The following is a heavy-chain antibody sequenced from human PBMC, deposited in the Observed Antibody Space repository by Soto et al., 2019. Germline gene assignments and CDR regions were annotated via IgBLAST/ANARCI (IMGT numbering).Heavy chain of an antibody. Sequence: GGSLRLSCAASGFTFSSYAMSWVRQAPGKGLEWVSAISGSGGSTYYADSVKGRFTISRDNSTNTLYLQMNSLRAEDTAVYYCAKIPDYYDSSGYAQYYYGMDVWGQGTTVTVSS. V-gene: IGHV3-23*01. D-gene: IGHD3-22*01. CDR2: ISGSGGST. J-gene: IGHJ6*02. CDR3: AKIPDYYDSSGYAQYYYGMDV. CDR1: GFTFSSYA.